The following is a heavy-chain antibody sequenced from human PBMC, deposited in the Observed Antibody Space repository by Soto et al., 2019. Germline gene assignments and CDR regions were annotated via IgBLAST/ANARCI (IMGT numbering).Heavy chain of an antibody. J-gene: IGHJ4*02. CDR1: GFTLSGHG. Sequence: GGSLRLSCAASGFTLSGHGLHWVRQAPGKGLEWVAVVTHDGTERHYPDSVKGRFTITRDISKNTFYLQMNSLRVEDTAMYYCARDFTPDDYSGYWGQGTLVTVSS. CDR2: VTHDGTER. CDR3: ARDFTPDDYSGY. V-gene: IGHV3-30*03.